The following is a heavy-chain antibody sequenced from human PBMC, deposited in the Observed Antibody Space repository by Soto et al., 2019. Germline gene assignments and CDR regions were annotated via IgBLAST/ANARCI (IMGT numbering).Heavy chain of an antibody. V-gene: IGHV1-69*01. CDR1: GGTFSSYA. D-gene: IGHD6-13*01. J-gene: IGHJ3*02. Sequence: QVQLVQSGAEVKKPGSSVKVSCKASGGTFSSYAISWVRQAPGQGLEWMGGIIPIFGTANYAQKFQGRVTITADESTSTAYMELSSLRSEDTAVYYCATLTATIAEAAAGDDAFDIWGKGTMVTVSS. CDR2: IIPIFGTA. CDR3: ATLTATIAEAAAGDDAFDI.